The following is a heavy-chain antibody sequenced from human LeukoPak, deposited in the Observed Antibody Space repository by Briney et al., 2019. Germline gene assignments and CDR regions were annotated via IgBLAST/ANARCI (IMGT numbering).Heavy chain of an antibody. CDR3: ARLYSSSLGLDY. D-gene: IGHD6-6*01. CDR2: INSDGSST. CDR1: GFTFSSYW. Sequence: PGGSLRLSCAASGFTFSSYWMHWVRQAPGKGLVWVSRINSDGSSTTYADSVKGRFTISRDNAKNTLYLQMNSLRAEDTAVYYCARLYSSSLGLDYWGQGNLVTVSS. J-gene: IGHJ4*02. V-gene: IGHV3-74*01.